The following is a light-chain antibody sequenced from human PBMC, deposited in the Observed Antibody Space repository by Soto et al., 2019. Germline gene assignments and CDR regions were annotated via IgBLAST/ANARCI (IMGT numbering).Light chain of an antibody. CDR3: CSYAGSYTLGV. V-gene: IGLV2-11*01. CDR1: SSDVGGYNY. CDR2: DVN. J-gene: IGLJ2*01. Sequence: QSALTQPRSVSGSPGQSVTISCTGTSSDVGGYNYVSWYQHHPGKAPKLMIYDVNKRPSGVPDRFSGSKSGNTASLTISGLQAEDEADYYCCSYAGSYTLGVFGGGTKLTVL.